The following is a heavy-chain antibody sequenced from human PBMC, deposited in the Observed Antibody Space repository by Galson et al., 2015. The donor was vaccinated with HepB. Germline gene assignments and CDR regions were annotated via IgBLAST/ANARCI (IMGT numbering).Heavy chain of an antibody. CDR1: GFTFSSYA. J-gene: IGHJ4*02. V-gene: IGHV3-30-3*01. CDR2: ISYDGSNK. D-gene: IGHD3-16*02. CDR3: ARAGPSYDYVWGSYREIEVSEFDY. Sequence: SLRLSCAASGFTFSSYAMHWVRQAPGKGLEWVAVISYDGSNKYYADSVKGRFTISRDNSKNTLYLQMNSLRAGDTAVYYCARAGPSYDYVWGSYREIEVSEFDYWGQGTLVTVSS.